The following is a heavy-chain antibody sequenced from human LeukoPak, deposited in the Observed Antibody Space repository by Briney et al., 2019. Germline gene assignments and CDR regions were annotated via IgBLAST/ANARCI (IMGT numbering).Heavy chain of an antibody. D-gene: IGHD2-2*01. Sequence: ASVKVSCKASGYTFTGYYIHWVRQAPGQGLEWMGWINPHSGGTNYAQRFQGGVTMTRDTSITTAYMELSSLRSDDTAVYYCARDVGEYCSSTNCYASHYWGQGTLVTVSS. J-gene: IGHJ4*02. CDR1: GYTFTGYY. CDR2: INPHSGGT. CDR3: ARDVGEYCSSTNCYASHY. V-gene: IGHV1-2*02.